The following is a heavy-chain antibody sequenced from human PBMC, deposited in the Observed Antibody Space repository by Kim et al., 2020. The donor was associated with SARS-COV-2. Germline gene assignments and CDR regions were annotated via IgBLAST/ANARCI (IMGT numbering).Heavy chain of an antibody. CDR2: ISSSGSTI. CDR3: AKDRTSRYGMDV. CDR1: GFTFSDYY. J-gene: IGHJ6*02. Sequence: GGSLRLSCAASGFTFSDYYINWIRQAPGKGLEWLSYISSSGSTIYYADSVKGRFTISRDNAKNSLYLQMNSLRAEDTAVYYCAKDRTSRYGMDVWGQGTTVTVSS. V-gene: IGHV3-11*04. D-gene: IGHD2-2*01.